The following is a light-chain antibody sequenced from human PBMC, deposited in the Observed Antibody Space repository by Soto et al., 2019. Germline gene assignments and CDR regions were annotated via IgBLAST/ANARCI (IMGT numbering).Light chain of an antibody. CDR2: GAA. Sequence: EIVLTQSPATRSFSPGERATLSCRASQTLTTNYLACYQQKPGQAPRLLIHGAASRATGIPDRFSGRGSGTDFTLTISRLEPEDFAVYYCQQYSDSVLTFGGGTKVEIK. CDR1: QTLTTNY. CDR3: QQYSDSVLT. V-gene: IGKV3-20*01. J-gene: IGKJ4*01.